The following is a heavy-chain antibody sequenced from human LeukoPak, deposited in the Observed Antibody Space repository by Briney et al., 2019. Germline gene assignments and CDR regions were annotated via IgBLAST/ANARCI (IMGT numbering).Heavy chain of an antibody. D-gene: IGHD3-22*01. J-gene: IGHJ5*02. CDR3: ARGVTYYYDSSGYYYVWFDP. Sequence: SETLSLSCAVSGGSFSGYYWSWVRQPPGEGLEWIGEINHSGGTNYNPSLKSRVTISVDTYKNQFSLKLSSVTAADTAVYYCARGVTYYYDSSGYYYVWFDPWGQGTLVTVSS. CDR2: INHSGGT. CDR1: GGSFSGYY. V-gene: IGHV4-34*01.